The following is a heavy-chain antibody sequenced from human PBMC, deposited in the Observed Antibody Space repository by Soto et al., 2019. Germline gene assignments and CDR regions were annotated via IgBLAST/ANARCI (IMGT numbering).Heavy chain of an antibody. CDR3: AKAGNYYYYGMDV. CDR1: GFTFSSYG. J-gene: IGHJ6*02. V-gene: IGHV3-30*18. Sequence: ESGGGVVPPGRSLRLSCAASGFTFSSYGMHWVRQAPGKGLEWVAVISYDGSNKYYADSVKGRFTISRDNSKNTLYLQMNSLRAEDTAVYYCAKAGNYYYYGMDVWGQGTTVTVSS. CDR2: ISYDGSNK.